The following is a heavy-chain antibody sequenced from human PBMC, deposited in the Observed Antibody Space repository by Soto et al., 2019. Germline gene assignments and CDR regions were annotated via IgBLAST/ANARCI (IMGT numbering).Heavy chain of an antibody. CDR1: GGSISSFTYY. V-gene: IGHV4-39*01. J-gene: IGHJ5*02. CDR2: VYYNENT. Sequence: SETLSLTCSVSGGSISSFTYYWGWIRQPPGKGLEWIGTVYYNENTYYNPSLKSRVTITVDTAKNQFSLNLRSVTAAGTAMYFCARRERYYGSPGWFDPWGPGTLVTVSS. CDR3: ARRERYYGSPGWFDP. D-gene: IGHD3-10*01.